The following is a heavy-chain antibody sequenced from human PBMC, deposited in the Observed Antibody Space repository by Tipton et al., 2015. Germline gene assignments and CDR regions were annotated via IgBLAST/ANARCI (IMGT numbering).Heavy chain of an antibody. V-gene: IGHV4-34*01. J-gene: IGHJ5*02. CDR3: ARSLFPETAGLENWFDP. Sequence: TLSLTCAVSAYSISSDYYWNWIRQPPGKGLEWIGEINHSGNTKYNPSFKSRVNISVDASKNHFSLKMKSVTAADTAVYYCARSLFPETAGLENWFDPWGQGTLVTVSS. D-gene: IGHD6-13*01. CDR2: INHSGNT. CDR1: AYSISSDYY.